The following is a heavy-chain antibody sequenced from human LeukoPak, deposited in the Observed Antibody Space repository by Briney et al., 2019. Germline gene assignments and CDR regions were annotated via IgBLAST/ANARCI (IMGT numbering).Heavy chain of an antibody. CDR1: GGSFSGYY. J-gene: IGHJ6*04. CDR3: ARTRITMVRGVSKLNYYGMDV. D-gene: IGHD3-10*01. CDR2: INHSGST. Sequence: PSETLSLTCAVYGGSFSGYYWSWIRQPPGKGLEWNGEINHSGSTNYNPSLKSRVTISVDTSKNQFSLKLSSVTAADTAVYYCARTRITMVRGVSKLNYYGMDVWGKGTTVTVSS. V-gene: IGHV4-34*01.